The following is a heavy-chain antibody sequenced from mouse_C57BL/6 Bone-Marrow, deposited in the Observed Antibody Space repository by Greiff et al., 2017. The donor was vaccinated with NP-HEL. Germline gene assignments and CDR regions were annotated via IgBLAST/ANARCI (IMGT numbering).Heavy chain of an antibody. D-gene: IGHD1-1*01. Sequence: QVQLQQPGAELVKPGASVKLSCKASGYTFTSYWMQWVKQRPGQGLEWIGEIDPSDSYTNYNQKFKGKATLTVDTSSSTAYMQLSSLTSEDSAVYYCAREILITTVVAPCAYWGQGTLVTVSA. CDR3: AREILITTVVAPCAY. CDR1: GYTFTSYW. V-gene: IGHV1-50*01. CDR2: IDPSDSYT. J-gene: IGHJ3*01.